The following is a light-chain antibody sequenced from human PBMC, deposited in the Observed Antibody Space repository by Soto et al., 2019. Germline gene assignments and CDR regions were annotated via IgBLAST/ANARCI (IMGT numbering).Light chain of an antibody. Sequence: DIQMTQSPSTLSASVGDRVTITCRASHNIASSLAWYQQKPGKAPKLLIYKASSLEGGVPSRFSGSGSGTEFTLTISSLQPDDFATYYCQQYNPPWTFGQGTKVEV. CDR1: HNIASS. V-gene: IGKV1-5*03. CDR2: KAS. CDR3: QQYNPPWT. J-gene: IGKJ1*01.